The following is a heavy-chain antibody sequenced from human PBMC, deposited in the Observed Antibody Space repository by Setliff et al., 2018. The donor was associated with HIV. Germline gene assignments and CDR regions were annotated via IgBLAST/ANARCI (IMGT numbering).Heavy chain of an antibody. CDR1: GGTFSSYA. CDR2: IIPILGIA. V-gene: IGHV1-69*10. J-gene: IGHJ3*02. CDR3: ARDRAPNYCSGGSCYGDAFDI. D-gene: IGHD2-15*01. Sequence: ASVKVSCKASGGTFSSYAISWVRQAPGQGLEWMGGIIPILGIANYAQKFQGRVTITTDESTSTAYMELSSLRSEDTAVYYCARDRAPNYCSGGSCYGDAFDIWGQGTMVTVSS.